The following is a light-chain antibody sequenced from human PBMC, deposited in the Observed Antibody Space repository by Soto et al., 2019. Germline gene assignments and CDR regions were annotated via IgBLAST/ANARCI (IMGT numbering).Light chain of an antibody. J-gene: IGLJ2*01. CDR3: SSYSSSSTLVI. V-gene: IGLV2-14*01. CDR1: SGDVGGYIY. Sequence: QSALTQPASVSGSHGQSMTISCAGSSGDVGGYIYVSWYQQHPDKAPKLMIYDVSNRPSGVSNRFSGSKSGNTASLTISGLQPEDEAHYYCSSYSSSSTLVIFGGGTKLTVL. CDR2: DVS.